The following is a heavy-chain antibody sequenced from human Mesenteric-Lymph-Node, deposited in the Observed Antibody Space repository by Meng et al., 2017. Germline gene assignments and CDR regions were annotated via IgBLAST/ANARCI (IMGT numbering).Heavy chain of an antibody. V-gene: IGHV1-2*06. Sequence: QVQLVQSGAEVKRPGASVKVSCKASGFTFTDQYGYYMHWLRQAPGQGPEWMGRIKLNSGGTIYAQKFQGRVTVTRDTSVSTVYMELSRLRSDDTAVYYCARGRGYSGYDYAYWGQGTLVTVSS. CDR2: IKLNSGGT. CDR3: ARGRGYSGYDYAY. CDR1: GFTFTDQYGYY. D-gene: IGHD5-12*01. J-gene: IGHJ4*02.